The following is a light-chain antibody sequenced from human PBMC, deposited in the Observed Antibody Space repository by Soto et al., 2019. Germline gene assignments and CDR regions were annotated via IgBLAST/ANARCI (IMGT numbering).Light chain of an antibody. J-gene: IGKJ1*01. CDR3: QQYGSSSSWT. Sequence: EIVLTQSPGTLSLSPGERATLSCRASQSVSRNYLAWYQHKPGQAPRLLIYGASSRATGIPDRFSGSGSGTDFTLTISRLEPEDFAVYYCQQYGSSSSWTFGQGTKVEIK. V-gene: IGKV3-20*01. CDR1: QSVSRNY. CDR2: GAS.